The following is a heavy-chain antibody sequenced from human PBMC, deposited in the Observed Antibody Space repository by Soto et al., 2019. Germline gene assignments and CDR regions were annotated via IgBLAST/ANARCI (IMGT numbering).Heavy chain of an antibody. J-gene: IGHJ2*01. CDR1: GGTFSSYT. Sequence: QVQLVQSGAEVKKPGSSVKVSCKASGGTFSSYTISWVRQAPGQGLEWMGRIIPILGIANYAQKFQGRVTITADKSTSTAYMELSSLRSEDTAVYYCARDFGGTVTSIWYFDLWGRGTLVTVSS. D-gene: IGHD4-17*01. CDR2: IIPILGIA. V-gene: IGHV1-69*08. CDR3: ARDFGGTVTSIWYFDL.